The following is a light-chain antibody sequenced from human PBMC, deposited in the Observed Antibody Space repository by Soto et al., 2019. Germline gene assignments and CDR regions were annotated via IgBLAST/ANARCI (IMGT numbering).Light chain of an antibody. J-gene: IGKJ1*01. CDR3: HQYYAYPPT. CDR1: QNINSW. CDR2: KAS. Sequence: DIQMTQSPSTLSASVGDRVTITCRASQNINSWLAWHQQKPGKAPRVLINKASTLESGVPSRFSGGRSGTEFTLTISSLQPDDFATYYCHQYYAYPPTFSQGTKVEI. V-gene: IGKV1-5*03.